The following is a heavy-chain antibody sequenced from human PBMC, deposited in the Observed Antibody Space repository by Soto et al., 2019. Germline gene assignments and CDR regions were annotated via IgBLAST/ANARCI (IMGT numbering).Heavy chain of an antibody. D-gene: IGHD1-1*01. J-gene: IGHJ4*02. Sequence: GGSMRVSCAASGFTFSGYSMGWVRQAPGKGLEWVSGISGSGGSTYYPDSVKGRFTISRDNSKNSLYLQMNSLRAEDTAVYYCAKGGNWNDFFDFWGQGTLVTVSS. CDR3: AKGGNWNDFFDF. V-gene: IGHV3-23*01. CDR1: GFTFSGYS. CDR2: ISGSGGST.